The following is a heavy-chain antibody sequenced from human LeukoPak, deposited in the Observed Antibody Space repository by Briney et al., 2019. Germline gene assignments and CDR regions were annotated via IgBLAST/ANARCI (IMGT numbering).Heavy chain of an antibody. CDR1: TFTFSSYG. V-gene: IGHV3-30*02. D-gene: IGHD6-19*01. CDR3: ANTMYSSAWSPFDY. CDR2: IQYDGNKR. J-gene: IGHJ4*02. Sequence: PGGSLRLSRAASTFTFSSYGMHWVRQAPGKGLEWVAFIQYDGNKRYYADSVKGRFTISRDNSKNTLYLQMNSLRPEDTAIYYCANTMYSSAWSPFDYWGRGTLVTVSS.